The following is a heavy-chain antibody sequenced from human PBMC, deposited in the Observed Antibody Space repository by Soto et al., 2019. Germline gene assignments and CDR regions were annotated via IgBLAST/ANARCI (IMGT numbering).Heavy chain of an antibody. CDR1: GYTFTSYA. V-gene: IGHV1-3*01. D-gene: IGHD1-26*01. J-gene: IGHJ4*02. CDR2: INAGNGNT. Sequence: QVQLVQSAAEVKKPGASVKVSCKASGYTFTSYAMHWVRKAPGQRLEWMGWINAGNGNTKYSQKFQGRVTITRDTSASTAYMELSSLRSEDTAVYYCARGLGLYYFDYWGQGTLVTVSS. CDR3: ARGLGLYYFDY.